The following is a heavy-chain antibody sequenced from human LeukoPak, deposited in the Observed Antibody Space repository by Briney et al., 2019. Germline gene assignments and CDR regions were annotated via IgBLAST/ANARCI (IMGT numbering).Heavy chain of an antibody. CDR2: IYYSGST. V-gene: IGHV4-31*03. D-gene: IGHD4-23*01. Sequence: SETLSLTCTVSGGSISSGGYYWSWIRQHPGKGLEWIGYIYYSGSTYYNPSLKSRVTISVDTSKNQFSLKLSSVTAADTAVYYCARVRRGTTVVSPLYYYYMDVWAKGPRSPSP. CDR1: GGSISSGGYY. J-gene: IGHJ6*03. CDR3: ARVRRGTTVVSPLYYYYMDV.